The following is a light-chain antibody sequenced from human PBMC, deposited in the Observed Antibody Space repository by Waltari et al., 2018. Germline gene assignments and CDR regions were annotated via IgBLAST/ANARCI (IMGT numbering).Light chain of an antibody. CDR3: CSYSRITCV. V-gene: IGLV2-23*01. Sequence: QSALTQPASVSGSPGQSITISCTGTSSDVGSHNPVSWYQQLPGKAPKLMIYEGTKRPSGVSKRFSGSKSGNVASLTIAGLQAEDEADYYCCSYSRITCVFGSGTKVTVL. CDR2: EGT. CDR1: SSDVGSHNP. J-gene: IGLJ1*01.